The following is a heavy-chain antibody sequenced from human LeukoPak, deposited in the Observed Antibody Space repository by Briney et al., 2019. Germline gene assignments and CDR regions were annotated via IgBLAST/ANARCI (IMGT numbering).Heavy chain of an antibody. D-gene: IGHD4-17*01. Sequence: GGSLRLSCAASGFIFSSYDMYWVRQAPGKGLEWVGFVQYTGNDKYYADSVRGRFTISRDNSKDTLYLQMNSLRADDTAVYYCAKKVTTKTWADAFDVWGHGTLVTVSS. CDR3: AKKVTTKTWADAFDV. V-gene: IGHV3-30*02. J-gene: IGHJ3*01. CDR2: VQYTGNDK. CDR1: GFIFSSYD.